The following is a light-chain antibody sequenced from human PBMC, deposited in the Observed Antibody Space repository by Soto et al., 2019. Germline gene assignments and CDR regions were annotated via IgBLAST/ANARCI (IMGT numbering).Light chain of an antibody. V-gene: IGLV1-40*01. J-gene: IGLJ1*01. CDR3: QSYDSSLSGSRGV. Sequence: QSVLTQPPSVSGAPGQRVTISCTGSSSNIGAGYDVHWYQQLPGTAPKLLIHGNSNRPSGVPDRFSGSKSGTSASLAITGLQAEDEADYYCQSYDSSLSGSRGVFGTGTKVTVL. CDR1: SSNIGAGYD. CDR2: GNS.